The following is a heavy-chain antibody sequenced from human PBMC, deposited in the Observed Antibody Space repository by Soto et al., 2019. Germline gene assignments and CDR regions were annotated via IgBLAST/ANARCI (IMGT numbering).Heavy chain of an antibody. V-gene: IGHV3-33*01. CDR1: GFTFSSYG. D-gene: IGHD6-19*01. Sequence: QVQLVESGGGVVQPGRSLRLSCAASGFTFSSYGMHWVRQAPGKGLEWVAVIWYDGSNKYYADSVKGRFTISRDNSKNTLYLQMNSLRVEDTAVYYCAIDRYSSGWYDLDYWGQGTLVTVSS. CDR3: AIDRYSSGWYDLDY. J-gene: IGHJ4*02. CDR2: IWYDGSNK.